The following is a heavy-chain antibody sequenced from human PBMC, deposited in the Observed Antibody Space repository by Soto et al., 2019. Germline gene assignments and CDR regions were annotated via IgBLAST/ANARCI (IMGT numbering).Heavy chain of an antibody. Sequence: EVQLVESGGGLVQPGRSLRLSCAVSGFTFEDYAMIWVRQVPGKGLECVSSISWNSGAIDYAASVKGRFTISRDNAKKSLYLEMNSLRVGDTALYYCAKGARSGWPWYFDLWGRGTLVTVSS. CDR1: GFTFEDYA. V-gene: IGHV3-9*01. J-gene: IGHJ2*01. D-gene: IGHD6-19*01. CDR2: ISWNSGAI. CDR3: AKGARSGWPWYFDL.